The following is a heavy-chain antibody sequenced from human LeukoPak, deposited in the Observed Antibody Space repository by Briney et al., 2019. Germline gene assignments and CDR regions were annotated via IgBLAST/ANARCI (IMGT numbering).Heavy chain of an antibody. J-gene: IGHJ4*02. V-gene: IGHV3-7*01. D-gene: IGHD3-10*01. Sequence: GGSLRLSCAASGFTFSSYWMSWVRQAPGKGLEWVAHIKQDGSEKYYVDSVKGRFTISRDNAKNSLYLQMNSLRAEDTAVYYCARDPTVRGVIGAIDYWGQGTLVTVSS. CDR1: GFTFSSYW. CDR2: IKQDGSEK. CDR3: ARDPTVRGVIGAIDY.